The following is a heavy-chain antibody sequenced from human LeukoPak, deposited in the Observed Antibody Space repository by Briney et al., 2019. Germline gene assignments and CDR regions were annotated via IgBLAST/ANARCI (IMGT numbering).Heavy chain of an antibody. D-gene: IGHD3-3*01. V-gene: IGHV3-33*01. Sequence: PGGSLRLSCAAPRFIFSGYGMHWVRQAPGKGLEWVAVIWYDGTEKYYGESVKGRFSISRDNSKNTVYLQMNSLRAEDTAVYYCARVTVSNWFDPWGQGTLVTVSS. CDR1: RFIFSGYG. CDR2: IWYDGTEK. J-gene: IGHJ5*02. CDR3: ARVTVSNWFDP.